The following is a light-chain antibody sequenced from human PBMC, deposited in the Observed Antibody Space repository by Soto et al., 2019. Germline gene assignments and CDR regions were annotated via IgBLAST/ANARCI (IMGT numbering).Light chain of an antibody. Sequence: AIRMTQSPSSLSASTGDRVTITCRASQGISSYLAWYQQKPGKAPKLLIYAASTLQSGVPSRFSGSGSGTDFTLTIASLQLEDFATYYCQQSNSLPPTFGQGTKVEIK. J-gene: IGKJ1*01. V-gene: IGKV1-8*01. CDR2: AAS. CDR3: QQSNSLPPT. CDR1: QGISSY.